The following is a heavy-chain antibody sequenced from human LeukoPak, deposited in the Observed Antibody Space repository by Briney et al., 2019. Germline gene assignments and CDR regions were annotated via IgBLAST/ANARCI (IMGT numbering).Heavy chain of an antibody. V-gene: IGHV3-21*01. D-gene: IGHD3-10*01. CDR1: GFTFSSYS. CDR3: ASQRITMV. J-gene: IGHJ3*01. Sequence: GGPLRLSCAASGFTFSSYSMNWVRQAPGKGLEWVSSISSSSSYIYYADSVKGRFTISRDNAENSLYLQMNSLRAEDTAVYYCASQRITMVWGQGTMVTVSS. CDR2: ISSSSSYI.